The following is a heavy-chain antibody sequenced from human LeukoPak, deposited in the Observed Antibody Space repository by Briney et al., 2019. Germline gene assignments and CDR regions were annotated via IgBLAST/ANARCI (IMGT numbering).Heavy chain of an antibody. V-gene: IGHV3-9*01. J-gene: IGHJ3*02. Sequence: GGSLRLSCAASGFTFDDYAMHWVQQAPGKGLEWVSGISWNSGSIGYADSVKGRFTISRDNAKNSLYLQMNSLRAEDTALYYCARVGSGWYSGAFDIWGQGTMVTVSS. D-gene: IGHD6-19*01. CDR1: GFTFDDYA. CDR3: ARVGSGWYSGAFDI. CDR2: ISWNSGSI.